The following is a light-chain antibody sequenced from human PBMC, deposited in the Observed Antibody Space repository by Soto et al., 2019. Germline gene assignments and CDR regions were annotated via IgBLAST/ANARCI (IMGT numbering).Light chain of an antibody. CDR3: QQYGRPSRT. CDR2: GAS. CDR1: QSVSSY. J-gene: IGKJ1*01. Sequence: EIVLTQSPGTLSLSPGERATLSCRASQSVSSYLAWYQQKPGQAPRLLIYGASSRATGIPDRFSGSWSGTDFTLTISRLEPEDFALYYCQQYGRPSRTFGQGTKVEIK. V-gene: IGKV3-20*01.